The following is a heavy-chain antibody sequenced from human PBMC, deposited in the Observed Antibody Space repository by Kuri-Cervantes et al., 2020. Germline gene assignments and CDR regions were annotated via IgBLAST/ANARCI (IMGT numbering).Heavy chain of an antibody. J-gene: IGHJ6*02. CDR1: GFTFSSSW. Sequence: GGSLRLSCAASGFTFSSSWMHWVCQAPEKGLEWVADIKCDGSEKYYVDSVKGRLTISRDNAKNSLYLQVNSLRAEDTAVYYCARDPFAIAAWGDYYYGMDVWGQGTTVTVSS. CDR3: ARDPFAIAAWGDYYYGMDV. V-gene: IGHV3-52*01. CDR2: IKCDGSEK. D-gene: IGHD6-6*01.